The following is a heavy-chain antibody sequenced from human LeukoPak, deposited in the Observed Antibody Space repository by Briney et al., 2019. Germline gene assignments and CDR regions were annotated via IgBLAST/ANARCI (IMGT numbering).Heavy chain of an antibody. Sequence: PSQTLSLTCAISGDSVSSNSAAWNWIRQSPSRGLEWLGRTYYRSKWYNDYAVSVKSRITINPDTSKNQFSLQLNSVTPEDTAVYYCATLRGVYCTNGVCYRPGRAYYYYGMDVWGQGTTVTVSS. D-gene: IGHD2-8*01. CDR1: GDSVSSNSAA. J-gene: IGHJ6*02. V-gene: IGHV6-1*01. CDR2: TYYRSKWYN. CDR3: ATLRGVYCTNGVCYRPGRAYYYYGMDV.